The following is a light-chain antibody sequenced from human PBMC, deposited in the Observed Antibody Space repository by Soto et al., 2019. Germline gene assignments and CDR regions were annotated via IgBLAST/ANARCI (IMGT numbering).Light chain of an antibody. CDR1: SSGVGGYNY. CDR2: VVS. Sequence: LTQPASLSLCLRQSIATSCTGTSSGVGGYNYVSLHQEHTGKAPKVLISVVSNRPSGVSNRCSGSKSGNTASPSISVREAEDEADYYCSSYTSSSSGVFRGGTKVSV. V-gene: IGLV2-14*01. J-gene: IGLJ1*01. CDR3: SSYTSSSSGV.